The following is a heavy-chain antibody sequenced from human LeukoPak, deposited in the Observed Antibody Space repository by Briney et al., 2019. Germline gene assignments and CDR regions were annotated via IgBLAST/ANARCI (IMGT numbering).Heavy chain of an antibody. V-gene: IGHV4-59*08. Sequence: SETLSLTCTVSGDSIRNYYWSWIRQPPGKGPEWIGYIHYSGRTNYSPSLKRRVTMSVDTSKNQFSLRLSSVTAADTAFYYCARLSNPYGGFHLDFWGQGTLVTVSS. CDR2: IHYSGRT. CDR3: ARLSNPYGGFHLDF. CDR1: GDSIRNYY. J-gene: IGHJ4*02. D-gene: IGHD3-10*01.